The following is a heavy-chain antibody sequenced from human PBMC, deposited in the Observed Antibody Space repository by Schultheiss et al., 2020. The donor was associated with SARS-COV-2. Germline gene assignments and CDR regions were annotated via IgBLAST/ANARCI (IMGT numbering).Heavy chain of an antibody. CDR1: GVSVSSGGYS. V-gene: IGHV4-61*02. CDR2: IYTSGST. J-gene: IGHJ3*02. CDR3: ARGEAYCGGDCPFAFDI. Sequence: SETLSLTCAVSGVSVSSGGYSWSWIRQPAGKGLEWIGRIYTSGSTNYNPSLKSRVTMSVDTSKNQFSLKLSSVTAADTAVYYCARGEAYCGGDCPFAFDIWGQGTMVTVSS. D-gene: IGHD2-21*02.